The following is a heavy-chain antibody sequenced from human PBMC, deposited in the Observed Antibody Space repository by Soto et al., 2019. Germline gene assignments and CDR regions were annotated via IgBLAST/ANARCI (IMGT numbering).Heavy chain of an antibody. CDR3: VRGACSRTSCYDY. J-gene: IGHJ4*02. V-gene: IGHV3-33*01. Sequence: GGSLRLSCAASGFAFSSYGMHWVRQAPGKGLEWVAVIWYDGSNKYYVDSVKGRFTISRDNSKNTLSLQMNSLRAEDTAMYYCVRGACSRTSCYDYWGQGTLVTVSS. CDR1: GFAFSSYG. CDR2: IWYDGSNK. D-gene: IGHD2-2*01.